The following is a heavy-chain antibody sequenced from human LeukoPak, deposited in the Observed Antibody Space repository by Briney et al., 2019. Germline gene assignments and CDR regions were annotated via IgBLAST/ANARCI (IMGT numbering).Heavy chain of an antibody. CDR2: LSNGVST. J-gene: IGHJ6*02. D-gene: IGHD1-26*01. CDR3: ARDLIAVGAYGMDV. CDR1: GGSFSYHY. V-gene: IGHV4-59*11. Sequence: SETLSLTCTVSGGSFSYHYWSWIRQTPGKALEWIGCLSNGVSTDYNPSLKSRVTISVDTSKNQFSLKLSSVTAADTAVYYCARDLIAVGAYGMDVWGQGTTVTVSS.